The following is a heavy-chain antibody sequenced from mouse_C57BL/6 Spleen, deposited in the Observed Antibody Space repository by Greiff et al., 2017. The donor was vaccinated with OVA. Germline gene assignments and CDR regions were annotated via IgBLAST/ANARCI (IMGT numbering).Heavy chain of an antibody. CDR3: ATSNYDAMDY. CDR1: GYTFTSYT. CDR2: INPSSGYT. D-gene: IGHD2-5*01. J-gene: IGHJ4*01. V-gene: IGHV1-4*01. Sequence: VKLQESGAELARPGASVKMSCKASGYTFTSYTMHWVKQRPGQGLEWIGYINPSSGYTKYNQKFKDKATLTADKSSSTTYMQLSSLTSVDSAVYYCATSNYDAMDYWGQGTSVTGSS.